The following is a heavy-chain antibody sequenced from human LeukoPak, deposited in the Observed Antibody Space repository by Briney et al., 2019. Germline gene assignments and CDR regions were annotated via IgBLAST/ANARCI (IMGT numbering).Heavy chain of an antibody. CDR2: IYYSGST. D-gene: IGHD3-10*02. CDR3: ARFSSFTCSDV. CDR1: GGSISSHY. V-gene: IGHV4-59*11. Sequence: SETLSLTCTVSGGSISSHYWGWIRQPPGKGLEWIGYIYYSGSTNYNPSLKSRVTISVDTSKNQFSLKLSSVTAADTAVYYCARFSSFTCSDVWGKGTTVTVSS. J-gene: IGHJ6*04.